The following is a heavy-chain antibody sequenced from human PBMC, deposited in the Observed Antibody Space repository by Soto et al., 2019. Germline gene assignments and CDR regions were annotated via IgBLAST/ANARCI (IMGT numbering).Heavy chain of an antibody. Sequence: EVQLVESGGGLVQPGGSLRLSCAASGFTFSSYWMSWVRQAPGKGLEWVANIKQDGSEKYYVDSVKGRFTISRDNAKKSLYLQMNSRRAADTAVYYWERARGCVCGWSDPWVQGTLVTVSS. CDR3: ERARGCVCGWSDP. CDR2: IKQDGSEK. CDR1: GFTFSSYW. J-gene: IGHJ5*02. D-gene: IGHD2-8*02. V-gene: IGHV3-7*03.